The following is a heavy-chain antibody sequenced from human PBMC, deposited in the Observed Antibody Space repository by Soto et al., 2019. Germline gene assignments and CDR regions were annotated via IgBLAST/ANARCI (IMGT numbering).Heavy chain of an antibody. CDR2: TYYSGST. J-gene: IGHJ4*02. CDR1: GGSIRSYY. CDR3: ARRYGGNFDY. D-gene: IGHD1-26*01. V-gene: IGHV4-59*01. Sequence: SETLSLTCTVSGGSIRSYYWSWIRQPPGKGLEWIGYTYYSGSTNYNPSLKSRVTISVDTSKNQFSLKLSSLTAADTAVYYCARRYGGNFDYWGQGTLVTVSS.